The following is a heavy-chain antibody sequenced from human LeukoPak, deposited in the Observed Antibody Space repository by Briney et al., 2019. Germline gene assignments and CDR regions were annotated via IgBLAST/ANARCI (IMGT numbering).Heavy chain of an antibody. J-gene: IGHJ4*02. CDR2: IYSDNT. Sequence: GGSLRLSCTVSGFTVSTNSMSWVRQAPGKGLEWVSFIYSDNTHYSDSVQGRVTISRDNSKNTLYIQMNSLRAEDTAVYYCARRAGAYSHPYDYWGQGTLVTVSS. D-gene: IGHD4/OR15-4a*01. CDR3: ARRAGAYSHPYDY. CDR1: GFTVSTNS. V-gene: IGHV3-53*01.